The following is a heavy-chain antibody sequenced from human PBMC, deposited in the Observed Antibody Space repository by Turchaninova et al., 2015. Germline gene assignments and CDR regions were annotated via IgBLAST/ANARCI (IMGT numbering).Heavy chain of an antibody. V-gene: IGHV4-59*01. Sequence: QVQLQETGPGLVKPSETLALTCIVSGGYINLSSWAWIRQPTGKGPELIGYLLYSGTTTYNPSLWSRVTISVDPSKTQFPLNLSSMTAADSAVYYCARVARPSWASFSFDFWGQGIRVTVSS. CDR2: LLYSGTT. CDR3: ARVARPSWASFSFDF. D-gene: IGHD2-2*01. CDR1: GGYINLSS. J-gene: IGHJ4*02.